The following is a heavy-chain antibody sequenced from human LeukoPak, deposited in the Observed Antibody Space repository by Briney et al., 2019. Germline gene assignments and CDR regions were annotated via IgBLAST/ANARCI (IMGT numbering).Heavy chain of an antibody. CDR3: ARDQAGY. D-gene: IGHD3-10*01. Sequence: GGSLRLSCAASGFTFSIYAMTWVRQAPGKGLEWVSVISGGGGSTYSADSVKGRFTISRDNAKNSPYLQMNSLRAEDTAVYYCARDQAGYWGQGTLVTVSS. CDR2: ISGGGGST. V-gene: IGHV3-23*01. J-gene: IGHJ4*02. CDR1: GFTFSIYA.